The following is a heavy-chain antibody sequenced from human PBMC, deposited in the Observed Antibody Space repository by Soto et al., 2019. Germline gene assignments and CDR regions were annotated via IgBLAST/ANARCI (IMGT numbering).Heavy chain of an antibody. D-gene: IGHD3-10*01. V-gene: IGHV4-31*03. J-gene: IGHJ4*02. CDR2: IDYSGST. CDR1: GGSISSGGYY. CDR3: ATYGSGTYKPTTFDY. Sequence: QVQLQESGPGLVKPSQTLSLTCPVSGGSISSGGYYWSWIRQHPGKGLEWIGYIDYSGSTYYNPSLKSRVTISVDTSKNQFSLKLSSVTAADTAVYYCATYGSGTYKPTTFDYWGQGTLVTVSS.